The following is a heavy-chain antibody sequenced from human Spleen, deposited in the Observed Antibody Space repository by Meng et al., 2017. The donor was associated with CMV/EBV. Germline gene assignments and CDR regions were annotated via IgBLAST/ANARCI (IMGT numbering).Heavy chain of an antibody. D-gene: IGHD2-2*01. CDR2: LDSEGSRT. V-gene: IGHV3-74*01. CDR3: ARGGNCNSTICYWFGMDV. Sequence: GGSLRLSCAASGFTFSNYWMHWVRQAPGKGLVWVARLDSEGSRTRYADSVKGRFTISRDNAKNTLFLQMNSLRAEDTAVYYCARGGNCNSTICYWFGMDVWGQGTTVTVSS. J-gene: IGHJ6*02. CDR1: GFTFSNYW.